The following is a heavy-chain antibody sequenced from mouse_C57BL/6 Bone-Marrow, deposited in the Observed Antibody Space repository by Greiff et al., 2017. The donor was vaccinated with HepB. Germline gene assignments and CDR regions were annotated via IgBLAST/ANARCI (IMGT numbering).Heavy chain of an antibody. CDR3: ARSILRVWYFDV. V-gene: IGHV1-81*01. CDR1: GYTFTSYG. CDR2: IYPRSGNT. J-gene: IGHJ1*03. Sequence: QVQLQQSGAELARPGASVKLSCKASGYTFTSYGISWVKQRTGQGLEWIGEIYPRSGNTYYNEKFKGKDTLTADKSSSTAYMELRSLTSEDSAVYFCARSILRVWYFDVWGTGTTVTVSS. D-gene: IGHD1-1*01.